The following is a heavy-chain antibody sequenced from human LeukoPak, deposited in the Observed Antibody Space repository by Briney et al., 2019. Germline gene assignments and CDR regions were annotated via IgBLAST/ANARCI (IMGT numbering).Heavy chain of an antibody. CDR2: IYYSGST. Sequence: KASETLSLTCTVSGGSVSSGSYYWSWIRQPPWKGLEWIGYIYYSGSTNYNPSLKSRVTISVDTSKNQFSLKLSSVTAADTAVYYCARGFREWFGELSWFDPWGQGTLVTVSS. CDR3: ARGFREWFGELSWFDP. D-gene: IGHD3-10*01. V-gene: IGHV4-61*01. J-gene: IGHJ5*02. CDR1: GGSVSSGSYY.